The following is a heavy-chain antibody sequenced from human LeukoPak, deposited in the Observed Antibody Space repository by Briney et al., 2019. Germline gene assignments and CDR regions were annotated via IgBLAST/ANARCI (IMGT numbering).Heavy chain of an antibody. Sequence: SSETLSLTWAVYGGSFSGYYWSWMRQPPGKGLEWIGEINHSGSTNYNPSLKSRVTISVDTSKNQFSLKLSSVTAADTAVYYCALGGSTVTTNYFDYWGQGTLVTVSS. V-gene: IGHV4-34*01. J-gene: IGHJ4*02. D-gene: IGHD4-11*01. CDR1: GGSFSGYY. CDR2: INHSGST. CDR3: ALGGSTVTTNYFDY.